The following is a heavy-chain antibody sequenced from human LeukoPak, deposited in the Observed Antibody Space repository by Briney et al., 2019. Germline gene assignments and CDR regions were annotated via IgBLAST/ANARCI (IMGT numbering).Heavy chain of an antibody. Sequence: PGGSLRLSCAASGFAVSSNYMNWVRHPPGKGLEWLSVFYSGGSTDYADSVKGRFTMSRDNSKNTLYLQMNSLRAEDTAVYYCARGRGYSGYDESYPFDYWGQGTLVTVSS. CDR1: GFAVSSNY. CDR3: ARGRGYSGYDESYPFDY. D-gene: IGHD5-12*01. J-gene: IGHJ4*02. CDR2: FYSGGST. V-gene: IGHV3-66*01.